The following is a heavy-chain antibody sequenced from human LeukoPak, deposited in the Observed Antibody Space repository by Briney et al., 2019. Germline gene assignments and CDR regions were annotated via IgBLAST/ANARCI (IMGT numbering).Heavy chain of an antibody. V-gene: IGHV4-59*08. CDR1: GGSISSYY. D-gene: IGHD2-15*01. CDR3: ARAVAGDGDAFDI. Sequence: SETLPLTCTVSGGSISSYYWSWIRQPPGKGLEWIGYIYYSGSTNYNPSLKSRVTISVDTSKNQFSLKLSSVTAADTAVYYCARAVAGDGDAFDIWGQGTMVTVSS. J-gene: IGHJ3*02. CDR2: IYYSGST.